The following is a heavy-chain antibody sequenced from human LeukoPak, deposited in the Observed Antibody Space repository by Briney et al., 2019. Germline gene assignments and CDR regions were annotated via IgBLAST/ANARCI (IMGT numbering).Heavy chain of an antibody. CDR2: IDPSGGST. D-gene: IGHD5-18*01. J-gene: IGHJ4*02. Sequence: ASVKVSCKASGYTFTGYYLHWVRQAPGQGLEWMGIIDPSGGSTTYAQKFQGRVTMTRDTSTSTVYMELTSLRSEDTAMYYCARDWGIQQWPPSYFDYWGQGTLVTVSS. CDR1: GYTFTGYY. V-gene: IGHV1-46*01. CDR3: ARDWGIQQWPPSYFDY.